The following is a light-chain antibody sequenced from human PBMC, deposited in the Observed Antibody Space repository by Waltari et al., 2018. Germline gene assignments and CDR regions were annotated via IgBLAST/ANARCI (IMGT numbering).Light chain of an antibody. CDR3: QQSYTTPLT. J-gene: IGKJ3*01. V-gene: IGKV1-39*01. Sequence: DIRMNQSPSSLSASVGDRVTITCRASESIDTYLNWYQHKPGKAPEPLIYAASTLHGGVPSRFSGSGSGTDFTLTISSLQPEDFAAYSCQQSYTTPLTFGPGTKVDSK. CDR1: ESIDTY. CDR2: AAS.